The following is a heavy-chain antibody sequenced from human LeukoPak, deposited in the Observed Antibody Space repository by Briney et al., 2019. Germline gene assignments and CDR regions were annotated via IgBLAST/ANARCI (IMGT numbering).Heavy chain of an antibody. CDR1: GGSISSSSYF. CDR3: ARDGYTYGSFDY. Sequence: PSETLSLTCSVSGGSISSSSYFWGWIRQPRGKGLEWIGSIYYSGSTYSNPSLKSRVTISVDTSKSQFSLKLSSVTAADTAVYYCARDGYTYGSFDYWGQGTLVTVSS. D-gene: IGHD5-18*01. V-gene: IGHV4-39*01. CDR2: IYYSGST. J-gene: IGHJ4*02.